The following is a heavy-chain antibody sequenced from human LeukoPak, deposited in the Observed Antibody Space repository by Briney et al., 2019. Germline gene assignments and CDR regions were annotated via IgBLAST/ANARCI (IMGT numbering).Heavy chain of an antibody. J-gene: IGHJ4*02. D-gene: IGHD2-2*01. V-gene: IGHV4-34*01. CDR2: INHSGST. CDR1: GFIVSDSY. Sequence: GSLRLSCAASGFIVSDSYMSWVRQAPGKGLEWIGEINHSGSTNYNPSLKSRVTISVDTSKNQFSLKLSSVTAADTAVYYCARVKRVVPAAFDYWGQGTLVTVSS. CDR3: ARVKRVVPAAFDY.